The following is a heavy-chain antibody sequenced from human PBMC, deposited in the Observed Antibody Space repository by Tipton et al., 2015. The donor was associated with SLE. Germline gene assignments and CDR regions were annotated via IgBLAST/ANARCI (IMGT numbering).Heavy chain of an antibody. CDR2: IYHSGTT. J-gene: IGHJ3*02. CDR3: ARTVVPAAMGAFDI. D-gene: IGHD2-2*01. Sequence: TLSLTCTVSGDSISSGSYYWTWIRQPAGKGLEWIGRIYHSGTTYYNPSLKSRVTISVDTSKNQFSLRLSSVTAADTAVYYCARTVVPAAMGAFDIWGQGTMVTVSS. V-gene: IGHV4-39*07. CDR1: GDSISSGSYY.